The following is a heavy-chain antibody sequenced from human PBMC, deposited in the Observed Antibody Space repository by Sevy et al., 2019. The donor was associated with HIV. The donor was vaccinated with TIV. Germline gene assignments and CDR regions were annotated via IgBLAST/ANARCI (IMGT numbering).Heavy chain of an antibody. Sequence: SETLSLTCAVHDGSFSGYYWNWIRQLPGKGLEWIGEINESGITYYNPSLKSRVTISVDTSKKQFSLKLNSVTAVESAVYFCARSPPVLVVPGAPSWFDPWGQGTLVTVSS. CDR2: INESGIT. CDR1: DGSFSGYY. D-gene: IGHD2-2*01. J-gene: IGHJ5*02. V-gene: IGHV4-34*01. CDR3: ARSPPVLVVPGAPSWFDP.